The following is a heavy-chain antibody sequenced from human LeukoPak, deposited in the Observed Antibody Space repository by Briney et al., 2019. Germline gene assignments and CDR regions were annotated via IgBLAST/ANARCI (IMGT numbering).Heavy chain of an antibody. J-gene: IGHJ4*02. CDR3: ARDPPAIVVVVAAPDY. CDR1: GFTFSSYS. CDR2: ISSSSSYI. Sequence: GGSLRLSCAASGFTFSSYSINWVRQAPGKGLEWVSSISSSSSYIYYADSVKGRFTISRDNAKNSLYLQMNSLRAEDTAVYYCARDPPAIVVVVAAPDYWGQGTLVTVSS. V-gene: IGHV3-21*01. D-gene: IGHD2-15*01.